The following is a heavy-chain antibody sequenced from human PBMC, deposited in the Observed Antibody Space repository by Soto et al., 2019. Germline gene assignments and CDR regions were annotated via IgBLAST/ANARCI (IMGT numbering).Heavy chain of an antibody. J-gene: IGHJ4*02. CDR1: GGSISSSSYY. Sequence: SETLSLTCTVSGGSISSSSYYWGWIRQPPGKGLEWIGSIYYSGSTYYNPSLKSRVTISVDTSKNQFSLKLSSVTAADTAVYYCAAPSHGSGYDYSWGQGTLVTVSS. V-gene: IGHV4-39*01. CDR2: IYYSGST. D-gene: IGHD5-12*01. CDR3: AAPSHGSGYDYS.